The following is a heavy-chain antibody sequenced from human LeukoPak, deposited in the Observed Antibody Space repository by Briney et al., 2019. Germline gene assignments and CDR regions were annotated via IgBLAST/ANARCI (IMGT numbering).Heavy chain of an antibody. V-gene: IGHV1-46*01. D-gene: IGHD3-22*01. CDR1: GYTFTSYY. J-gene: IGHJ6*03. Sequence: ASGKVSCKASGYTFTSYYMHWVRQAPGQGLEWMGIINPSGGSTSYAQKFQGRVTMTRDMSTSTVYMELSSLRSEDTAVYYCARGGVVITSEDYMDVWGKGTTVTVSS. CDR3: ARGGVVITSEDYMDV. CDR2: INPSGGST.